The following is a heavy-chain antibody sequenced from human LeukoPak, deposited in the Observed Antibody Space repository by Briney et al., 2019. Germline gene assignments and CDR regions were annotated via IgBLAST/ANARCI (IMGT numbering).Heavy chain of an antibody. CDR1: GFTFSNYW. Sequence: GGSLRLSCAASGFTFSNYWMHWVRQAPGKGLVWVSRINSDGSTTTYTDSVKGRFTISRDNVKNTLYLQMNSLRAEDTAVYYCARDRRDGYKLDYYYYYMDVWGKGTTVTVSS. CDR2: INSDGSTT. V-gene: IGHV3-74*01. J-gene: IGHJ6*03. D-gene: IGHD5-24*01. CDR3: ARDRRDGYKLDYYYYYMDV.